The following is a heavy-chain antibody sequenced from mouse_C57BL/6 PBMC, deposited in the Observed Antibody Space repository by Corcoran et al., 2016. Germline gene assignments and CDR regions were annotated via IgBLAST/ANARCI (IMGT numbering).Heavy chain of an antibody. CDR2: INPNNGGT. CDR1: GYTFTDYY. Sequence: EVQLQQSGPELVKPGASVKISCKASGYTFTDYYMNWVKQSHGKSLEWIGDINPNNGGTSYNQKFKGKSTLTVDKSSSTAYMELRSLTSEDSAVYYCARSEDGNSLAYWGQGTLVTVS. D-gene: IGHD2-1*01. J-gene: IGHJ3*01. CDR3: ARSEDGNSLAY. V-gene: IGHV1-26*01.